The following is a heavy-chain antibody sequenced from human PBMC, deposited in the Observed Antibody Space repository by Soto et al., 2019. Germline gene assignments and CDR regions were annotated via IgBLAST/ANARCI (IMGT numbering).Heavy chain of an antibody. D-gene: IGHD3-22*01. J-gene: IGHJ3*01. CDR1: GFTFRNYG. Sequence: GGSLRLSCAASGFTFRNYGMNWVRQAPGKGLEWVSYIGLGSSTKYYADSVEGRFTISRDNAKNSLYLQMNSLRAEDTAVYYCARDQLYYNDISGRPLNVFDVWGKGTMVTVSS. CDR3: ARDQLYYNDISGRPLNVFDV. CDR2: IGLGSSTK. V-gene: IGHV3-48*01.